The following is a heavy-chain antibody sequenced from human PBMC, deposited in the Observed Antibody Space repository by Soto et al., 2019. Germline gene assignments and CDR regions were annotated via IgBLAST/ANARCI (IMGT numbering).Heavy chain of an antibody. Sequence: EVQLVESGGGLIQPGGSLRLSCAASGFTVSSNYMSWVRQAPGKGLEWVSVIYSGDSTYYADSVKGRFTISRDNSKNMLYLRMNSLGAEETAVYCCARVRHSYGRDAFDIWGQGTMVTVSS. J-gene: IGHJ3*02. V-gene: IGHV3-53*01. D-gene: IGHD5-18*01. CDR1: GFTVSSNY. CDR2: IYSGDST. CDR3: ARVRHSYGRDAFDI.